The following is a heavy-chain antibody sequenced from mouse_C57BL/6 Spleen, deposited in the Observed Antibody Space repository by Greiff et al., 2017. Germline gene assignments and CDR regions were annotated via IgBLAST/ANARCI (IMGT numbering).Heavy chain of an antibody. CDR1: GYTFTSYW. J-gene: IGHJ2*01. CDR2: IDPNSGGT. D-gene: IGHD1-1*01. V-gene: IGHV1-72*01. CDR3: ARSGYYGSGDY. Sequence: QVQLKQPGAELVKPGASVKLSCKASGYTFTSYWMHWVKQRPGRGLEWIGRIDPNSGGTKYNEKFKSKATLTVDKPSSTAYMQLSSLTSEDSAVYYCARSGYYGSGDYWGQGTTLTVSS.